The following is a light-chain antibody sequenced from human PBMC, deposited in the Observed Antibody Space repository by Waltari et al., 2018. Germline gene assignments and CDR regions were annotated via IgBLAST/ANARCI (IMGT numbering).Light chain of an antibody. CDR2: DAS. Sequence: DIQMTQSPSSLSASVGDSGTITCQASQDIRNYLNWYQQKPGKAPKVLIHDASDLETGVPSRFSGSGSGTDFTFTISSLQPEDFATYYCQQFDNFPLTFGGGTKVEIK. V-gene: IGKV1-33*01. CDR1: QDIRNY. CDR3: QQFDNFPLT. J-gene: IGKJ4*01.